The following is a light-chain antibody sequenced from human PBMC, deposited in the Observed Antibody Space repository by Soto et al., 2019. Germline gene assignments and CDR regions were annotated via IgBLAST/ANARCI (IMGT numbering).Light chain of an antibody. V-gene: IGLV2-8*01. CDR3: SSYAGSNNFVL. CDR1: SRDVGGYNY. J-gene: IGLJ2*01. CDR2: EVI. Sequence: QSALTQPPSASGSPGQSVTISCTGTSRDVGGYNYVSWYQQHPGKAPKLLIYEVIKRPSGVPDRFSGSKSGNTASLTVSGLHAEYEADYYCSSYAGSNNFVLFGGGTKLTVL.